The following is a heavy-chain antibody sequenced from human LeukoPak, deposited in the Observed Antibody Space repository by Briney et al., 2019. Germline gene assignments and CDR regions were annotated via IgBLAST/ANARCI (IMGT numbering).Heavy chain of an antibody. CDR3: ARLIRTTGNYHFDY. CDR1: GASISSSDYH. CDR2: INYSVDT. V-gene: IGHV4-39*07. D-gene: IGHD3-16*01. J-gene: IGHJ4*02. Sequence: SETLSLTCTFSGASISSSDYHWGWIRHPPGKGLDWFGIINYSVDTHDNPSLKSRLTLSADTSRNQFSLRLSSVTAADTAVCYCARLIRTTGNYHFDYWGQGTLVTVSS.